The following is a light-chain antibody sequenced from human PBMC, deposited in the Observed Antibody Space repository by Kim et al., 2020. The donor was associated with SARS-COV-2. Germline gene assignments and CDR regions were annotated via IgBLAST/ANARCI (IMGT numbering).Light chain of an antibody. J-gene: IGLJ2*01. Sequence: SYELTQPPSVSVAPGETARIACGGNDIGSKSVHWYQQRPGQAPVLVIRYDSDPPSGIPERFSGSKSGATATLTITRVEAGDDADYYCQVWDRSTNHVVFGGGTQLTVL. CDR1: DIGSKS. CDR2: YDS. CDR3: QVWDRSTNHVV. V-gene: IGLV3-21*04.